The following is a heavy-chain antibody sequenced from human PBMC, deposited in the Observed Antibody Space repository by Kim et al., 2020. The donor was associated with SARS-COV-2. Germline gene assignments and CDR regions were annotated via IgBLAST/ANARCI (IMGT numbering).Heavy chain of an antibody. V-gene: IGHV4-4*02. J-gene: IGHJ4*02. CDR1: GGSISSSNW. CDR3: ARDPEDGSGWRFLDY. D-gene: IGHD6-19*01. CDR2: IYHSGST. Sequence: SETLSLTCAVSGGSISSSNWWSWVRQPPGKGLEWIGEIYHSGSTNYNPSLKSRVTISVDKSKNQFSLKLSSVTAADTAVYYCARDPEDGSGWRFLDYCGQGTLVTVSS.